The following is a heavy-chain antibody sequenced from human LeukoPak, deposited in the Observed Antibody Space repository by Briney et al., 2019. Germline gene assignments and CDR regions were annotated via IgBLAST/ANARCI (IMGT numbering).Heavy chain of an antibody. CDR3: ARDSTRKKLLAHAFDI. D-gene: IGHD2-15*01. J-gene: IGHJ3*02. V-gene: IGHV4-59*11. CDR2: IYYSGST. Sequence: SETLSLTCTVSGGSISSHYWSWIRQPPGKGLEWIGYIYYSGSTNYNPSLKSRVTISVDTSKNQFSLKLSSVTAADTAVYYCARDSTRKKLLAHAFDIWGQGTMVTVSS. CDR1: GGSISSHY.